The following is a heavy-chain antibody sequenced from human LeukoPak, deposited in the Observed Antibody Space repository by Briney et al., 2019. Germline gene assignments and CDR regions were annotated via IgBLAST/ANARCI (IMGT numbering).Heavy chain of an antibody. CDR1: GFTVSSNY. J-gene: IGHJ3*02. V-gene: IGHV3-66*01. Sequence: GGSLRLSCAASGFTVSSNYMSWVRQAPGKGLEWVSVIYSGGSTYYADSVKGRFTISRDNCKNTLYLQMNSLRAEDTAVYYCARPLPGMNDAFDIWGQGTMVTVSS. CDR3: ARPLPGMNDAFDI. D-gene: IGHD3-10*01. CDR2: IYSGGST.